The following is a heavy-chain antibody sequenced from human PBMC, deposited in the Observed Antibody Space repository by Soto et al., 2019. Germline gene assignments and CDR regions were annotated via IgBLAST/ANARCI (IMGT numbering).Heavy chain of an antibody. CDR2: IAVGSGYT. CDR1: GSTFTSSA. Sequence: SVKVSCKASGSTFTSSAFQWVRQARGQRLEWIGWIAVGSGYTNYARRFQDRVTLTRDMSTATTYMELSRLTSEDTAIYYCAADATAWQQMVPSDYWGQGTLVTVSS. J-gene: IGHJ4*02. V-gene: IGHV1-58*01. D-gene: IGHD2-8*01. CDR3: AADATAWQQMVPSDY.